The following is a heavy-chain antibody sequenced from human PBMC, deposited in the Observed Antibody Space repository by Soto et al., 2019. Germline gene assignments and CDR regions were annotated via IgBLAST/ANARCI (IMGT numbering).Heavy chain of an antibody. J-gene: IGHJ4*02. V-gene: IGHV1-69*02. D-gene: IGHD1-26*01. Sequence: QVQLVQSGAEGKKPGSSVKVSCKASGGTFSSYIISWVRQAPGQGLEWMGRVIPILGIANYAQKFQGRVTITADKSTSTAHMELSILQSEDTAVYYGARFPPPAIVGAADFEYWGQGTLVTVSS. CDR2: VIPILGIA. CDR1: GGTFSSYI. CDR3: ARFPPPAIVGAADFEY.